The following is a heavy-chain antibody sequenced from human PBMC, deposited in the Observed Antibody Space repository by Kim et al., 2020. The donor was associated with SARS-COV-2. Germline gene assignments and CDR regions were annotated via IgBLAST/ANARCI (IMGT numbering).Heavy chain of an antibody. CDR2: ISGSNSYT. CDR1: GFTFSDYY. Sequence: GGSLRLSCAASGFTFSDYYMSWIRQAPGKGLEWVSYISGSNSYTNYADSVKGRFTISRDNAKNSLYLQMNSLRAEDTAVYYCARVSLGGSSWYYFDYWGQGTLVTVSS. V-gene: IGHV3-11*05. CDR3: ARVSLGGSSWYYFDY. J-gene: IGHJ4*02. D-gene: IGHD6-13*01.